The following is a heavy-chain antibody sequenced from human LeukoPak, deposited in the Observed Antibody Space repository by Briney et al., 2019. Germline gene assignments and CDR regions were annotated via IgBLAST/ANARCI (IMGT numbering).Heavy chain of an antibody. CDR1: GFTFSSYG. CDR3: ARVSGDYGDYRGILDY. V-gene: IGHV3-30*03. J-gene: IGHJ4*02. D-gene: IGHD4-17*01. CDR2: ISYDGSNK. Sequence: GGSLRLSCAASGFTFSSYGMHWVRQAPGKGLEWVAVISYDGSNKYYADSVKGRFTISRDNSKNTLYLQMNSLRAEDTAVYYCARVSGDYGDYRGILDYWGQGTLVTVSS.